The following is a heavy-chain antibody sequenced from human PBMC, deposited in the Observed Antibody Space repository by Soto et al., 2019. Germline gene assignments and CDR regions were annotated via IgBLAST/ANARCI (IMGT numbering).Heavy chain of an antibody. CDR1: GFTFSIYW. Sequence: GGSLRLSCAASGFTFSIYWMSWVRQAPGKGLEWVANIKQDGSEKNYVDSVKGRFTISRDNAKNSVYIQMNSLRAEDTAVYYCAREEGKYCSSPSCYFRFDPWGQGTLVTVSS. V-gene: IGHV3-7*01. CDR2: IKQDGSEK. D-gene: IGHD2-2*01. CDR3: AREEGKYCSSPSCYFRFDP. J-gene: IGHJ5*02.